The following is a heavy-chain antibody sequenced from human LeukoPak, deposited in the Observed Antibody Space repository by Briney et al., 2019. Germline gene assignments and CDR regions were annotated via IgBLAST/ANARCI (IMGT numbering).Heavy chain of an antibody. Sequence: GGSLRLSCAASGFTVSSNYMTWVRQAPGKGLECVSILYSGGSTYYADSVRGRFTISRDNSQNTLYLQMNSVRSEDTALYYCAKPSGSGVDYWGQGTRVTVSS. CDR2: LYSGGST. D-gene: IGHD1-26*01. CDR3: AKPSGSGVDY. V-gene: IGHV3-53*05. J-gene: IGHJ4*01. CDR1: GFTVSSNY.